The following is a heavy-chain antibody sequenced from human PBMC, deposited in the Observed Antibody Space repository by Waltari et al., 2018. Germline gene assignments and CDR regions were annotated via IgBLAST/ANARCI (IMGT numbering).Heavy chain of an antibody. CDR3: ARDDVDSSNFGGF. CDR1: GYIFSNYG. J-gene: IGHJ4*02. Sequence: QLVQSGAEGKKPGPSVKVSCKASGYIFSNYGITWVRKAPGKGLERMGWIYPYNGNTKYEQTHQGRVTMTTDTSTTTAYMEIRSLRSDDTAIYYCARDDVDSSNFGGFWGQGTLVTVSS. D-gene: IGHD6-13*01. CDR2: IYPYNGNT. V-gene: IGHV1-18*01.